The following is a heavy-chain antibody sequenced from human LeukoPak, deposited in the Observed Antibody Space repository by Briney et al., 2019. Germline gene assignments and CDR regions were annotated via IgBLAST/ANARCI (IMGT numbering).Heavy chain of an antibody. Sequence: SGTLSLTCAVSGGSISSSNWWSWVRQPPGKGLEWIGEIYHSGSTNYNPSLKSRDTISVDRSKNQFSLKLSSVTAADTAVYYCARLARIFGVVIIGAFDIWGQGTMVAVSS. CDR1: GGSISSSNW. CDR3: ARLARIFGVVIIGAFDI. J-gene: IGHJ3*02. CDR2: IYHSGST. V-gene: IGHV4-4*02. D-gene: IGHD3-3*02.